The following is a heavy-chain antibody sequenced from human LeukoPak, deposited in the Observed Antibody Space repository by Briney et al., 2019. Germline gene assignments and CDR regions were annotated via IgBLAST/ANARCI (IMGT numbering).Heavy chain of an antibody. CDR3: ARGPYDSSGYFQI. CDR1: GGSFSGYY. Sequence: SETLSLICAVYGGSFSGYYWSWIRQPPGKGLEWIGEINHSGSTNYNPPLKSRVTISVDTSKNQFSLKLSSVTAADTAVYYCARGPYDSSGYFQIWGQGTMVTVSS. D-gene: IGHD3-22*01. J-gene: IGHJ3*02. V-gene: IGHV4-34*01. CDR2: INHSGST.